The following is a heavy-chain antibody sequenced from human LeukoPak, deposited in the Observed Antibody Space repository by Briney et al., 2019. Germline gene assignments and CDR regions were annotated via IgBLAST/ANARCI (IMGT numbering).Heavy chain of an antibody. D-gene: IGHD2/OR15-2a*01. CDR1: GGSISSYY. V-gene: IGHV4-59*08. CDR2: IYYSGTT. J-gene: IGHJ1*01. CDR3: ARHGSTSSDDYFQH. Sequence: SETLSLTCTVSGGSISSYYWSWIRQPPGKGLEWIGYIYYSGTTNYNPSLKSRVTMSVDTSMNQFSLKMSSVTAADTAVYYCARHGSTSSDDYFQHWGQGTLVTVSS.